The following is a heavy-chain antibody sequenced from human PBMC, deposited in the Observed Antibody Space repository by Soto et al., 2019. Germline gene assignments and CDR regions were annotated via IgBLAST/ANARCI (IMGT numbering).Heavy chain of an antibody. V-gene: IGHV3-23*01. Sequence: QPGGSLRLSCAASGFTFSTYAMNWVRQAPGKGLEWVSGISGSGDSTYYADSVKGRFTVSRDSSKNTLYLQMNSLRAEDTAVFYCAKERSSGWSFDYWGQGTLVT. CDR2: ISGSGDST. CDR1: GFTFSTYA. CDR3: AKERSSGWSFDY. D-gene: IGHD6-19*01. J-gene: IGHJ4*02.